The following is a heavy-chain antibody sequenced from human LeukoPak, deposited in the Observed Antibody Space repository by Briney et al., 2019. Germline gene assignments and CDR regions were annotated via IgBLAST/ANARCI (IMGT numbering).Heavy chain of an antibody. Sequence: GASVTVSCTASGYTFTDYYMHWVRQAPGQGFEWMGWINPNDGDTNYAQKFQGRVTMTRDTSISTAHMEVSRLRPDDTAVYYCARANFLYCSSTTCLFDYWGQGTLVTVSS. J-gene: IGHJ4*02. D-gene: IGHD2-2*01. CDR1: GYTFTDYY. V-gene: IGHV1-2*02. CDR3: ARANFLYCSSTTCLFDY. CDR2: INPNDGDT.